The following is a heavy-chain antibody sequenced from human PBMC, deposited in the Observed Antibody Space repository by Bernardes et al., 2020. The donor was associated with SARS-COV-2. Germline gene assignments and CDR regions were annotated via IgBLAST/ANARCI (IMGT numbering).Heavy chain of an antibody. V-gene: IGHV3-23*01. CDR2: ISGSGGST. D-gene: IGHD3-3*01. CDR1: GFTFSSYA. CDR3: AKDLPITILGVVIMGGMDV. Sequence: GGSLRLSCAASGFTFSSYAMSWVRQAPGKGLEWVSAISGSGGSTYYADSVKGRFTIPSDNSKNTLYLQMNSLRAEDTAVYYCAKDLPITILGVVIMGGMDVWGQGTTVTVSS. J-gene: IGHJ6*02.